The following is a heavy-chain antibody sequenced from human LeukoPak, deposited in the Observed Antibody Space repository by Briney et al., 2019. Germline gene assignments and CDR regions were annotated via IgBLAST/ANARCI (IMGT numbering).Heavy chain of an antibody. CDR2: INAGNGNT. D-gene: IGHD6-19*01. J-gene: IGHJ4*02. V-gene: IGHV1-3*01. Sequence: ASVKVSCKASGYTFTSYAMHWVRQAPGQRLEWMGWINAGNGNTKYSQKFQGRVTITRDTSASTAYMELSSLRSEDTAVYYRARDRKWLVYYFDYWGQGTLVTVSS. CDR3: ARDRKWLVYYFDY. CDR1: GYTFTSYA.